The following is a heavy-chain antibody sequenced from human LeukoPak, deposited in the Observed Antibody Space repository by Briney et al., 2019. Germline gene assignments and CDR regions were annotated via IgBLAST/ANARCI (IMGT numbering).Heavy chain of an antibody. D-gene: IGHD3-10*01. Sequence: GGSLSLSCAASGFTFSSYAMSWVRQASGKGLEWVSAISGSGGSTYYADSVKGRFTISRDNSKNTLYLQMNSLRAEDTAVYYCASRGMVRGVITPNDYWGQGTLVTVSS. CDR2: ISGSGGST. J-gene: IGHJ4*02. CDR3: ASRGMVRGVITPNDY. V-gene: IGHV3-23*01. CDR1: GFTFSSYA.